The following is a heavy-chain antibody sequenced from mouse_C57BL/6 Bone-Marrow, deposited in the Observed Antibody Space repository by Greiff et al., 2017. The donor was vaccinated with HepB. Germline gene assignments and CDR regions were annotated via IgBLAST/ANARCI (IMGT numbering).Heavy chain of an antibody. CDR3: ARVLSIYYYGSSSLLGFDV. D-gene: IGHD1-1*01. Sequence: QVTLKESGPGILQPSQTLSLTCSFSGFSLSTFGMGVGWIRQPSGKGLEWLAHIWWDDDKYYNPALKSRLTISKDTSKNQVFLKIANVDTADTATYYCARVLSIYYYGSSSLLGFDVWGTGTTVTVSS. J-gene: IGHJ1*03. V-gene: IGHV8-8*01. CDR1: GFSLSTFGMG. CDR2: IWWDDDK.